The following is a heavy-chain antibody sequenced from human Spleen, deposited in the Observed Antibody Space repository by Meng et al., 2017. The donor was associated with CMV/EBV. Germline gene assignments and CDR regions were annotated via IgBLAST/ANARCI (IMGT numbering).Heavy chain of an antibody. CDR3: ASSKGTYYDFWSGYYRNWYFDL. V-gene: IGHV1-2*02. CDR1: YY. Sequence: YYMHWVRQATGKVLEWMGWINPNSGGTNYAQKFQGRVTMTRDTSISTAYMELSRLRSDDTAVYYCASSKGTYYDFWSGYYRNWYFDLWGRGTLVTVSS. CDR2: INPNSGGT. D-gene: IGHD3-3*01. J-gene: IGHJ2*01.